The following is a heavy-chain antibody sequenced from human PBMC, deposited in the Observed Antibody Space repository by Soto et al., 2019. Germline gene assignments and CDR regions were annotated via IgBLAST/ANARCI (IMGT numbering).Heavy chain of an antibody. Sequence: SVKVSCKASGGTFSSYAISWVRQAPGQGLEWMGGIIPIFGTANYAQKFQGRVTITADESTSTAYMELSSLRSEDTAVYYCARDLPYYYDSSGYFAGASKVFDIWGQGTMVTVSS. J-gene: IGHJ3*02. V-gene: IGHV1-69*13. CDR1: GGTFSSYA. CDR2: IIPIFGTA. CDR3: ARDLPYYYDSSGYFAGASKVFDI. D-gene: IGHD3-22*01.